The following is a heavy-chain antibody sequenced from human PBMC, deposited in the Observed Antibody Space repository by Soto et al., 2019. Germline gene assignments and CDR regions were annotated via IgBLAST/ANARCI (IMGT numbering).Heavy chain of an antibody. D-gene: IGHD2-21*02. V-gene: IGHV1-3*01. CDR3: ARPRLAYCGGDCYPDYYYFDY. CDR2: INAGNGNT. J-gene: IGHJ4*02. CDR1: GYTFTSYA. Sequence: ASVKVSCKASGYTFTSYAMHWVRQAPGQGLEWMGWINAGNGNTKYSQKFQGRVTITRDTSASTAYMELSSLRSEDTAVYYCARPRLAYCGGDCYPDYYYFDYWGQGTLVTVSS.